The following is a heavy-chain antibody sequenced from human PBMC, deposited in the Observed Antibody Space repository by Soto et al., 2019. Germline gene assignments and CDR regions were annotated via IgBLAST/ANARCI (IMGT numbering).Heavy chain of an antibody. CDR3: ARQVVAALDY. D-gene: IGHD6-13*01. V-gene: IGHV4-39*01. J-gene: IGHJ4*02. CDR1: GGSFSSSHYY. CDR2: VSYSGST. Sequence: SETLSLTCTVSGGSFSSSHYYWGWIRQPPGKGLEWIGSVSYSGSTYYNPSLKSRVTISVDTSNNQFSLKLSSVTAADTAVYYCARQVVAALDYWGQGTPVTVSS.